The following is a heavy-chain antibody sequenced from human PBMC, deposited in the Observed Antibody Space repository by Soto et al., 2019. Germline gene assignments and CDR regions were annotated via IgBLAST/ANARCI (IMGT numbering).Heavy chain of an antibody. V-gene: IGHV4-61*01. CDR1: GGSVSSGSYY. Sequence: QVQLQESGPGLVKPSETLSLTCTVSGGSVSSGSYYWSWIRQPPGKGLEWIGYIYYSGSTNYNPSRKSRVTISVDTYKNQCSMKLSSVTGADTAVYYCARDVPVTAVNYWGQGTLVTVSS. CDR3: ARDVPVTAVNY. J-gene: IGHJ4*02. D-gene: IGHD4-17*01. CDR2: IYYSGST.